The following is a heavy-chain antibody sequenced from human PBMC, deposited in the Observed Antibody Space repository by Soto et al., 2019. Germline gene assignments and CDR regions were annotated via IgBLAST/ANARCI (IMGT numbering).Heavy chain of an antibody. Sequence: QVQLVQSGAEVKKPGASVKVSCKASGYTFTSYGISWVRQAPGQGLEWMGWISAYNGNTNYAQKLRGRVTMTTDRSTSTAYMELRSLRSDDTAVYYCARDRPGYCISTSCYTPDGIDYWGQGTLVTVSS. CDR2: ISAYNGNT. J-gene: IGHJ4*02. CDR1: GYTFTSYG. CDR3: ARDRPGYCISTSCYTPDGIDY. D-gene: IGHD2-2*01. V-gene: IGHV1-18*01.